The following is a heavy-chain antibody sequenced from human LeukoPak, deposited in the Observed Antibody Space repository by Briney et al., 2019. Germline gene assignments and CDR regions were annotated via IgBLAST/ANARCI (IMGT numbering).Heavy chain of an antibody. CDR2: IYTSGST. CDR1: GYSFGDYY. D-gene: IGHD4-17*01. Sequence: PSETLSLTCTVSGYSFGDYYWSWIRQPAGKGLEWIGRIYTSGSTTYNPSLKSRVTISVDTSKNQFSLNLMSVTAADTAVYYCTRDTGTTGEVKFDPWGQGTLVTVSS. CDR3: TRDTGTTGEVKFDP. J-gene: IGHJ5*02. V-gene: IGHV4-4*07.